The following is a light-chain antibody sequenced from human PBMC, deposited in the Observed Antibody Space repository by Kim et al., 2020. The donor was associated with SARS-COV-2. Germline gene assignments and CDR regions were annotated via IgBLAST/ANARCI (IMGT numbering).Light chain of an antibody. V-gene: IGLV1-40*01. CDR2: ADT. CDR3: QAFDNRLSGWV. Sequence: QSVLTQPPSVSGAPGQRVAISCTGSSSNIGADNDVHWYQQVPGRAPKLLIFADTRRPSGVPDRLSGSKSGSSASLVITGLQADDEADYYCQAFDNRLSGWVFGGGTQLTVL. CDR1: SSNIGADND. J-gene: IGLJ3*02.